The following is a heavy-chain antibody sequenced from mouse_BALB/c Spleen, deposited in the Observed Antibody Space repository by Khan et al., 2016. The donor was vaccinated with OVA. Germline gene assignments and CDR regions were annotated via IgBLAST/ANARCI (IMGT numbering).Heavy chain of an antibody. CDR2: IDPFNGGT. J-gene: IGHJ3*01. V-gene: IGHV1S135*01. CDR1: GYSFTSYY. CDR3: ARGAFGY. Sequence: VQLQQSGPELMKPGASVNISCKASGYSFTSYYIHWVRQSHGKSLEWIGYIDPFNGGTDYNQKFKGKATLTVDKSSSTAYMHLSSLTSEDSAVYYCARGAFGYWGQGTLVTVPA.